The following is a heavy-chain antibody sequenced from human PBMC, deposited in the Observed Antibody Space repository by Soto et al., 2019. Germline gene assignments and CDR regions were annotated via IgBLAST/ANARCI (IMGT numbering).Heavy chain of an antibody. J-gene: IGHJ6*03. CDR1: GGSISSYY. D-gene: IGHD3-3*01. Sequence: SETLSLTCTVSGGSISSYYWSWIRQPPGKGLEWIGYIYYSGSTNYNPSLKSRVTISVDTSKNQFSLKLSSVTAADTAVYYCARVGYDFWSGYPYYYMDVWGKGTTVTVSS. CDR3: ARVGYDFWSGYPYYYMDV. V-gene: IGHV4-59*01. CDR2: IYYSGST.